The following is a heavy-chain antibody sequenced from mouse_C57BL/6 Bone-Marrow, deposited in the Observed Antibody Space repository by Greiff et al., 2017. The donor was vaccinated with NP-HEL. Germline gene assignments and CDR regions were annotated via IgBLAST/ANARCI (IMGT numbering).Heavy chain of an antibody. CDR2: ISYSGST. CDR3: ARSITTVVATDWYFDV. D-gene: IGHD1-1*01. Sequence: EVQLQESGPGLAKPSQTLSLSCSVSGYSITSDYWNWIRKFPGNKLEYMGYISYSGSTYYNPSLKSRISITRDTSKNQYYLQLNSVTTEDTATYYCARSITTVVATDWYFDVWGTGTTVTVSS. J-gene: IGHJ1*03. CDR1: GYSITSDY. V-gene: IGHV3-8*01.